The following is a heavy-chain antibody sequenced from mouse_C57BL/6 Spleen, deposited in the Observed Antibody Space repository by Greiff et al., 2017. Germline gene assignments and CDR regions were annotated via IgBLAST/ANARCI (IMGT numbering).Heavy chain of an antibody. CDR1: GFTFSSYA. D-gene: IGHD1-1*01. CDR2: ISDGGSYT. V-gene: IGHV5-4*03. J-gene: IGHJ4*01. CDR3: ARGITTVDYYAMDY. Sequence: EVKLQESGGGLVKPGGSLKLSCAASGFTFSSYAMSWVRQTPEKRLEWVATISDGGSYTSYPDTVKGRFTISRDNAKNNLYLQMSHLKSEDTAMYYCARGITTVDYYAMDYWGQGTSVTVSS.